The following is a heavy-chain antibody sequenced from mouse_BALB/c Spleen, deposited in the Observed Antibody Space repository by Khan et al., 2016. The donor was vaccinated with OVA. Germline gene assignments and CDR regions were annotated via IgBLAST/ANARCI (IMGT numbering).Heavy chain of an antibody. CDR2: ISYSGST. V-gene: IGHV3-2*02. CDR1: GYSITSGYG. Sequence: VQLKESGPGLVKPSQSLSLTCTVTGYSITSGYGWNWIRQFPGNKLEWMGYISYSGSTNYNPSLKSRTSITRDTSKNQFFLQLNSVITKDTATFYCARTARIRYWGQGTTLTFSS. CDR3: ARTARIRY. J-gene: IGHJ2*01. D-gene: IGHD1-2*01.